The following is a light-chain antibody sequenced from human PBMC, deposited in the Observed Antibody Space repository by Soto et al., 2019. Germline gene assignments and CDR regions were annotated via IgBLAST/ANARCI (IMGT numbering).Light chain of an antibody. CDR2: RSL. Sequence: QSALTQPASVSGSPGQSITISCTGSSSDIGVFNYVSWYQQTPGNAPKSLFLRSLIGPQGFPIASLAPSLATRASLTVSGLQAEDEADYYCSSYAGNSIWVFGGGTKLTVL. J-gene: IGLJ3*02. CDR3: SSYAGNSIWV. CDR1: SSDIGVFNY. V-gene: IGLV2-14*01.